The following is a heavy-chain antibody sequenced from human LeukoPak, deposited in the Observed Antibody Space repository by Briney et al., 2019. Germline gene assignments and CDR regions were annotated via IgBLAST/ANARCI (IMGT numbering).Heavy chain of an antibody. V-gene: IGHV1-2*02. CDR2: INPNSGGT. J-gene: IGHJ1*01. CDR1: GYTFTGYY. D-gene: IGHD2-8*01. CDR3: AREWDCTNGVCYGYFQH. Sequence: ASVKVSCKASGYTFTGYYMHWVRQAPGQGLEWMGWINPNSGGTNYAQKFQGRVTMTRDTSISTAYTELSRLRSDDTAVYYCAREWDCTNGVCYGYFQHWGQGTLVTVSS.